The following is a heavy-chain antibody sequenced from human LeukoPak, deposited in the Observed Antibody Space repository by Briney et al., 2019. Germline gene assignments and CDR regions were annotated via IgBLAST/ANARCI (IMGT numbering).Heavy chain of an antibody. CDR2: ISSSSNYI. J-gene: IGHJ3*02. D-gene: IGHD2/OR15-2a*01. V-gene: IGHV3-21*01. CDR3: ARVSILIVPYYALDI. CDR1: GFSFSSYS. Sequence: GGSLRLSCAASGFSFSSYSMKWVRQAPGKGLEWVSSISSSSNYIYYADSVKGRFTISRDNAKNSLYLQMNSLRAEDTAVYYCARVSILIVPYYALDIWGQGTMVTVSS.